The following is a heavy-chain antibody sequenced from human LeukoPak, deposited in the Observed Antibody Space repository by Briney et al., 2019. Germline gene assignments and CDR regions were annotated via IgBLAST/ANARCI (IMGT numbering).Heavy chain of an antibody. CDR3: ARPERSGSYNY. Sequence: GGSLRLSCAASGFTFSNFWMHWVRQAPGKGLVWVALIYGDGSFTRYADSVKGRFTISRDNAKNTLYLQMNSLRAEDTAVYYCARPERSGSYNYWGQGTLVTVSS. V-gene: IGHV3-74*01. D-gene: IGHD3-10*01. CDR2: IYGDGSFT. J-gene: IGHJ4*02. CDR1: GFTFSNFW.